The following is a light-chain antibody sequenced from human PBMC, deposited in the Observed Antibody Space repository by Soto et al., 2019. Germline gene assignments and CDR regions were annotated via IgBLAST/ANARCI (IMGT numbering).Light chain of an antibody. Sequence: EIVLTQSPGTLSLSPGERATLSCRASQSVSSSYLACYQQKPGQAPRVLIYGASSRATGIPDRFSGSGSGTDFTLTVSRMEPEYFAVYYCQQCSSSPDTFGGGTKVEIK. V-gene: IGKV3-20*01. CDR1: QSVSSSY. CDR2: GAS. J-gene: IGKJ4*01. CDR3: QQCSSSPDT.